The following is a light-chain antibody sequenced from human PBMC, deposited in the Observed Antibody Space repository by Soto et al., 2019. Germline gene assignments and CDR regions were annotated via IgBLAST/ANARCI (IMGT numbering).Light chain of an antibody. Sequence: QSALTQPASVSGSPGQSITVSCTGSSSDVGGYDYVTWYQHHPGKAPKVMIYDVSNRPSGVSSRFSGSKSGNTASLTISGLQTEDEADYYCSSYTSSKTVVLGGGTKLTVL. CDR2: DVS. J-gene: IGLJ2*01. CDR1: SSDVGGYDY. CDR3: SSYTSSKTVV. V-gene: IGLV2-14*03.